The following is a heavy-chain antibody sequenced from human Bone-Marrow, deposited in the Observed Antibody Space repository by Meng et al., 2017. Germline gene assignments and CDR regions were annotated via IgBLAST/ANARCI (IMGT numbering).Heavy chain of an antibody. CDR1: GFTFSNAW. D-gene: IGHD6-13*01. CDR3: ARDHITVAGTGYFSDS. V-gene: IGHV3-15*01. Sequence: GESLKISCAASGFTFSNAWMSWVRQAPGKGLEWVGRIKSKTDGGTTDYAAPVKGRFTISRDDSKNTLYLQMNSLKTEDTAVYYCARDHITVAGTGYFSDSWGQGTLVTVSS. CDR2: IKSKTDGGTT. J-gene: IGHJ4*02.